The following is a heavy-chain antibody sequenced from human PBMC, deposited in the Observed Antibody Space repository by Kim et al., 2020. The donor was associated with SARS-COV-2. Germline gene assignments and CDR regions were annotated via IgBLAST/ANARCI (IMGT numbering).Heavy chain of an antibody. CDR3: ARDLRDGYNSNYFDS. V-gene: IGHV4-59*12. J-gene: IGHJ4*02. D-gene: IGHD1-1*01. Sequence: SETLSLTCTVSGGSMRNYYWNWIRQAPGKGLEWIGYVYYTGSTNYNPSLKTRVTISVDMSKNQFSLRLTSVTAADTAIYYCARDLRDGYNSNYFDSWGQGTQVTVSS. CDR1: GGSMRNYY. CDR2: VYYTGST.